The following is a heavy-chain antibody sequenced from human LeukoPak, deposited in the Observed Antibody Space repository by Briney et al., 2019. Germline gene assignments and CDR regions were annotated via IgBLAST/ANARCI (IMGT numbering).Heavy chain of an antibody. V-gene: IGHV4-34*01. Sequence: SETLSLTCAVYGGSFSGYYWSWIRQPPGKGLEWIGEINHSGSTNYNPSLKSRVTISVDTSKNQFSLKLSSVTAADTAVYYCATAENSSGWYGGDFDYWGQGTLVTVSS. J-gene: IGHJ4*02. D-gene: IGHD6-19*01. CDR3: ATAENSSGWYGGDFDY. CDR1: GGSFSGYY. CDR2: INHSGST.